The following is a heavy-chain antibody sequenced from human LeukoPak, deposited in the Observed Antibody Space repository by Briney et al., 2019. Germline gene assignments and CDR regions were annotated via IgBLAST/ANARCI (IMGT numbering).Heavy chain of an antibody. Sequence: PGGSLRLSCAASGFTFSIYAMSWVRQAPGKGLQWVSSITRSGDGTYYADSVKGRFTISRDNSENMLYLQMNSLRAEDTAVYFCAKDRPNYYGSNGHYYRRDGDYWGQGTLVTVSS. V-gene: IGHV3-23*01. CDR3: AKDRPNYYGSNGHYYRRDGDY. CDR2: ITRSGDGT. CDR1: GFTFSIYA. D-gene: IGHD3-22*01. J-gene: IGHJ4*02.